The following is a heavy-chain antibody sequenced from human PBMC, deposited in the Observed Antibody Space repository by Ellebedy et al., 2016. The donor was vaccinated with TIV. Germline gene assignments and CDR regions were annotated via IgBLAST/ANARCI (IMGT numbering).Heavy chain of an antibody. Sequence: AASVKVSCKTSAYTFTDYHFNWVRQAPGQGLEWMGIINPSGGYTTYPQKFQGRVTMTSDTSTSTVYIELSSLKSEDTAVYYCARGPNYGLDVWGQGTTVTVSS. V-gene: IGHV1-46*01. CDR1: AYTFTDYH. J-gene: IGHJ6*02. CDR2: INPSGGYT. CDR3: ARGPNYGLDV.